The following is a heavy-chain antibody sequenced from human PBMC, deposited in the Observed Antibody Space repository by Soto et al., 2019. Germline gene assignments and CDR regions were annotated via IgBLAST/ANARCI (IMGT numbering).Heavy chain of an antibody. CDR3: ARRRPLAAFDF. J-gene: IGHJ4*02. V-gene: IGHV1-3*01. D-gene: IGHD2-15*01. CDR1: GYTFSNYG. CDR2: INAGNGNT. Sequence: GASVKVSCKASGYTFSNYGIHWVRQAPGQRLEWMGLINAGNGNTKYSQKFQGRVTLTRDTSASTAYMELSSLRSEDTAVYYCARRRPLAAFDFWGQGTLVTVSS.